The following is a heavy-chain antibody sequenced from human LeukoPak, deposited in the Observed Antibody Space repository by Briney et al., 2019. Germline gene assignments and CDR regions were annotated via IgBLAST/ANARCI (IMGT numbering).Heavy chain of an antibody. D-gene: IGHD3-10*01. CDR2: INPNSGGT. J-gene: IGHJ4*02. V-gene: IGHV1-2*02. Sequence: ASVKVSCKASGYTFTSYYMHWVRQAPGQGLEWMGWINPNSGGTNYAQKFQGRVTMTRDTSISTAYMELSRLRSDDTAVYYCARARLLWFGELDSPYYFDYWGQGTLVTVSS. CDR3: ARARLLWFGELDSPYYFDY. CDR1: GYTFTSYY.